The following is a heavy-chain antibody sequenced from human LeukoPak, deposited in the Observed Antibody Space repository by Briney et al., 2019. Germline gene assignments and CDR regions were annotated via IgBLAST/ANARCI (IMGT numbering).Heavy chain of an antibody. Sequence: PGGSLRLSCAASGFTFDDYGMSWVRHAPGKGLEWVSGINWSGGSTGYADPLRGRFTISRDNAKNSLYLQMDSLRAEDTALYYCARAPITSPFYFDYWGQGTLVTVSS. CDR1: GFTFDDYG. J-gene: IGHJ4*02. CDR3: ARAPITSPFYFDY. CDR2: INWSGGST. V-gene: IGHV3-20*04. D-gene: IGHD2-2*01.